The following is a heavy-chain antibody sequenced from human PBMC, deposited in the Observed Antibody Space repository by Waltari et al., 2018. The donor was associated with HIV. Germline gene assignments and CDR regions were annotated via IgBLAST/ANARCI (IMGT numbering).Heavy chain of an antibody. V-gene: IGHV4-34*01. Sequence: QVQLQQWGAGLLKPSETLSLTCAVYGGSFSGYYWSWIRQPPGKGLEWIGEINHSGSTNYNPSLKSRVTISVDTSKNQFSLKLSSVTAADTAVYYCARGSTYYYGSGSYYLSNWFDPWGQGTLVTVSS. CDR1: GGSFSGYY. CDR2: INHSGST. CDR3: ARGSTYYYGSGSYYLSNWFDP. D-gene: IGHD3-10*01. J-gene: IGHJ5*02.